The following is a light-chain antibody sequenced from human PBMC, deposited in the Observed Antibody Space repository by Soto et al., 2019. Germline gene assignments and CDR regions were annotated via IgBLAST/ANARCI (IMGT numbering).Light chain of an antibody. CDR1: SSDVGGYNY. CDR2: EVS. CDR3: KSYTSISTLV. V-gene: IGLV2-14*01. J-gene: IGLJ2*01. Sequence: QSALTQPASVSGSPGQSITISCTGTSSDVGGYNYVSWYQQHPGKAPKLMIYEVSNRPSGVSNRFSGSKSGNTASLTISGLQAEDEADYYCKSYTSISTLVFGGGTKVTVL.